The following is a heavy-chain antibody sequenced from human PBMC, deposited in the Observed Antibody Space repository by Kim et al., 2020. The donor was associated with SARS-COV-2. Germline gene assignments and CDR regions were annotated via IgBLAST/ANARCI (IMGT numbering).Heavy chain of an antibody. CDR1: GYSFTSYW. Sequence: GESLKISCKGSGYSFTSYWISWVRQMPGKGLEWMGRIDPSDSYTNYSPSFQGHVTISADKSISTAYLQWSSLKASDTAIYYCARRGAAAGPYFYYYNGMDVWGQGTTVTVSS. CDR3: ARRGAAAGPYFYYYNGMDV. J-gene: IGHJ6*02. D-gene: IGHD6-13*01. CDR2: IDPSDSYT. V-gene: IGHV5-10-1*01.